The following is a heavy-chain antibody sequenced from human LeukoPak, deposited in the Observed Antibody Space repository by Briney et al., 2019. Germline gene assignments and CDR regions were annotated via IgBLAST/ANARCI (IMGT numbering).Heavy chain of an antibody. V-gene: IGHV4-4*07. CDR1: GGSISSYY. CDR2: IYTSGST. D-gene: IGHD1-26*01. Sequence: QASETLSLTCTVSGGSISSYYWSWIRQPAGKGLEWIGRIYTSGSTNYNPSLKSRVTMSVDTSKNQFSLKLSSVTAADTAVYYCARENRNSGSGRLVDYWGQGTLVTVSS. CDR3: ARENRNSGSGRLVDY. J-gene: IGHJ4*02.